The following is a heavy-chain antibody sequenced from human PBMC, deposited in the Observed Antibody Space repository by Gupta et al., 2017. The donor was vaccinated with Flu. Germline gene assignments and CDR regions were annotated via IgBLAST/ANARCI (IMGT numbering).Heavy chain of an antibody. CDR2: IYSGGST. V-gene: IGHV3-53*02. CDR3: ARVLKAALFDY. J-gene: IGHJ4*02. D-gene: IGHD6-25*01. Sequence: EVQLVETGGGLIQPGGSLRLSCAAPGFTVSSNYMSWVRQAPGKGLEWVSVIYSGGSTYYADSVKGRFTISRDNSKNTLYLQMNSLRAEDTAVYYCARVLKAALFDYWGQGTLVTVSS. CDR1: GFTVSSNY.